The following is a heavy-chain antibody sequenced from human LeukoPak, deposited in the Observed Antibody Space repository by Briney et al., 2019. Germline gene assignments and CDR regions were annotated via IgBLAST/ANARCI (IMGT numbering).Heavy chain of an antibody. V-gene: IGHV3-48*04. CDR3: ARGEGQQLVHGMDV. D-gene: IGHD6-13*01. CDR1: GFTFSSYA. CDR2: ISSSGSTI. Sequence: QTGGSLRLSCAASGFTFSSYAMSWIRQAPGKGLEWVSYISSSGSTIYYADSVKGRFTISRDNAKNSLHLQMNSLRAEDTAVYYCARGEGQQLVHGMDVWGQGTTVTVSS. J-gene: IGHJ6*02.